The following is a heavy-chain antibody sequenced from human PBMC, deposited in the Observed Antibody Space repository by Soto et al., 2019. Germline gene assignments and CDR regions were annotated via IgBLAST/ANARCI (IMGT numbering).Heavy chain of an antibody. V-gene: IGHV3-23*01. D-gene: IGHD2-2*01. Sequence: VHLSESGGALVQPGGSLRLSCAASGFTFRVYAMSWFRQAPGGGLEWVSAIGGTGNTTYYVDSVKGRFTIARDNSRDTLYLQMTSLRVEDTAVYYCARIRQLLFVSWGQGTLVSVSS. CDR2: IGGTGNTT. J-gene: IGHJ4*02. CDR1: GFTFRVYA. CDR3: ARIRQLLFVS.